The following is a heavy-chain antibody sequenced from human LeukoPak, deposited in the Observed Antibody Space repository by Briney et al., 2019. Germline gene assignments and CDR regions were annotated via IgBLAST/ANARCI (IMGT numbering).Heavy chain of an antibody. V-gene: IGHV3-13*01. CDR3: ARGYYGSGSFDY. J-gene: IGHJ4*02. CDR2: IGTAGDT. CDR1: GFTFSSYD. D-gene: IGHD3-10*01. Sequence: PGGSLRLSCAASGFTFSSYDMHWVRQATGKGLEWVSAIGTAGDTYYPGSVKGRFTISRENAKNSLYLQMNSLRAGDTAVYYCARGYYGSGSFDYWGQGTLVTVSS.